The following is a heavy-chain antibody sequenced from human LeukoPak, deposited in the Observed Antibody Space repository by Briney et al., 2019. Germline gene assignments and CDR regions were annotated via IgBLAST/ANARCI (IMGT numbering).Heavy chain of an antibody. J-gene: IGHJ4*02. CDR1: GFTFSRFG. D-gene: IGHD2-15*01. V-gene: IGHV3-30*03. CDR2: ISYDGSDK. Sequence: GGSLRLSCAASGFTFSRFGMHWVRQAPDKGLEWVAVISYDGSDKYYADSVKGRFTISRDNSKNTLSLQMNSLRPEDTAVYFCARGYSYLDYWGQGTLVTVSS. CDR3: ARGYSYLDY.